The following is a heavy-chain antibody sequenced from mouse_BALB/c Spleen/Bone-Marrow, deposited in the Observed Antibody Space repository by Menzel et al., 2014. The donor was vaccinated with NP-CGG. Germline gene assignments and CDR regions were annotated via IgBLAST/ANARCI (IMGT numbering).Heavy chain of an antibody. Sequence: VQGVESGAELARPGASVRMSCKASGYSFTSFTMHWLKQRPGQGQEWIAYIVPSSAYSNYNQKFKDKATLSADRSSSTAYMQLSSLTSEDSAVYYCAREGSYDGCSGHFDFWGPGTTLTVSS. CDR2: IVPSSAYS. D-gene: IGHD2-3*01. V-gene: IGHV1-4*01. J-gene: IGHJ2*01. CDR3: AREGSYDGCSGHFDF. CDR1: GYSFTSFT.